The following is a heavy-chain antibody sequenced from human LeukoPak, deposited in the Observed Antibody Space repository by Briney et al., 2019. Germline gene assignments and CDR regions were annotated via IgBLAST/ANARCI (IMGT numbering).Heavy chain of an antibody. D-gene: IGHD3-3*01. CDR3: PKDPARILEWFYWLD. V-gene: IGHV3-23*01. Sequence: PGGSLRLSCAASGFTYSTYAMSWVRQAPGKGLEWVSAISGSGGSTYYAGSVKGRFTISRDNSKNTLYLQMNSLRAEDTAVYYCPKDPARILEWFYWLDWGQGTLVTVSS. CDR2: ISGSGGST. CDR1: GFTYSTYA. J-gene: IGHJ4*02.